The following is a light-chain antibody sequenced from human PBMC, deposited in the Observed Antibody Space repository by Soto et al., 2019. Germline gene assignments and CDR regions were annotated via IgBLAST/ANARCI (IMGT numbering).Light chain of an antibody. V-gene: IGKV3-20*01. CDR2: GAS. CDR1: QSVASSL. J-gene: IGKJ5*01. CDR3: QQYGSSPIT. Sequence: EVVLTQSPGTLSLSPGERATLSCRARQSVASSLLAWYQQKPGQAPRLLIYGASSRATGSPDRFSGSGSGTDFTLTISRLDPEDFAVYYCQQYGSSPITFGQGTRLEIK.